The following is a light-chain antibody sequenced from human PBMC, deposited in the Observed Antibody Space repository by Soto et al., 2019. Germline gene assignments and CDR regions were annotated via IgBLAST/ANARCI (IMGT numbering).Light chain of an antibody. Sequence: IVLTQSPGTLSLSPGERATLSCRASQTVSSSYLTWYQQKPGQAPRLLIYGASNRATGIPYRFSGSGSETDFTITISRRETEDFAVYYFQLIQKFGQGTKVEIK. CDR3: QLIQK. CDR1: QTVSSSY. J-gene: IGKJ1*01. CDR2: GAS. V-gene: IGKV3-20*01.